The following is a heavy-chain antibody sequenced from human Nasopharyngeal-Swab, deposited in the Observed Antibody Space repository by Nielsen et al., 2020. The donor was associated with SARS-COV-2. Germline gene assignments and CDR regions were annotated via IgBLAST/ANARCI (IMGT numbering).Heavy chain of an antibody. D-gene: IGHD6-13*01. CDR2: INPNSGGT. V-gene: IGHV1-2*02. CDR3: ARESIAAAGRDFDY. J-gene: IGHJ4*02. CDR1: GYTFTGYY. Sequence: ASVKVSCKASGYTFTGYYMHWVRQAPGQGLEWMGWINPNSGGTNYAQKFQGRVTMTRDTSNSTAYMELSRLRSDDTAVYYCARESIAAAGRDFDYWGQGTLVTVSS.